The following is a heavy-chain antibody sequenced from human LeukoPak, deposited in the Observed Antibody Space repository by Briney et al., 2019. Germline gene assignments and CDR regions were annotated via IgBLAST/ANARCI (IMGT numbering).Heavy chain of an antibody. Sequence: GGSLRLSCAASGFTVSSNHMSWVRQAPGKGLEWVSVIYGGGSTYYADFVKGRFTISRDNPKNTLYLQMNSLRAEDTAVYYCARGYCSRSSCYDYFDYWGQGTLVTVSS. CDR1: GFTVSSNH. CDR3: ARGYCSRSSCYDYFDY. J-gene: IGHJ4*02. D-gene: IGHD2-2*01. CDR2: IYGGGST. V-gene: IGHV3-53*01.